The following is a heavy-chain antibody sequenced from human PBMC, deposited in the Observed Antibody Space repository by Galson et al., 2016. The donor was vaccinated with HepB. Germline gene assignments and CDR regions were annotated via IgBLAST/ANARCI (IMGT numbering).Heavy chain of an antibody. Sequence: PALVKPTQTLTLTCTFSGFSLSTHGVGVGWIRQPPGKALEWLALIYWDDDTRYSPSLKSRLTITKDTSKNQVVLTMTNMDPVDTATYYCAHGIYDSSAISYIFDPWGQGTLVTVSS. J-gene: IGHJ5*02. CDR2: IYWDDDT. D-gene: IGHD3-22*01. V-gene: IGHV2-5*02. CDR3: AHGIYDSSAISYIFDP. CDR1: GFSLSTHGVG.